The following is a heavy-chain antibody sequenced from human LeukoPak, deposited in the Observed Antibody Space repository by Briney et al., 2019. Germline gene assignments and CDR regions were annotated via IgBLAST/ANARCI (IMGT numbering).Heavy chain of an antibody. D-gene: IGHD4-23*01. CDR2: IYHSGST. Sequence: KASETLSLTCTVSGYSISSGYYWGWIRQPPGKGLEWIGSIYHSGSTYYNPSLKSRVTISVDTSKNQFSLKLSSVTAADTAVYYCARSYGGNSQDPTYYYYYYYMDVWGKGTTVTISS. J-gene: IGHJ6*03. V-gene: IGHV4-38-2*02. CDR3: ARSYGGNSQDPTYYYYYYYMDV. CDR1: GYSISSGYY.